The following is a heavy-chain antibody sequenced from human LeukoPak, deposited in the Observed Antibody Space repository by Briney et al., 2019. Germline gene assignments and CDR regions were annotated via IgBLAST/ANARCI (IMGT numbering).Heavy chain of an antibody. D-gene: IGHD2-2*01. V-gene: IGHV1-8*01. CDR1: GYTFTNYD. J-gene: IGHJ4*02. CDR2: MNPNSGNT. Sequence: ASVKVSCKASGYTFTNYDINWVRQATGQGLEWMGWMNPNSGNTGYAQKFQGRVTMTRNTSISTAYMELSSLRSEDTAVYYCARDTRYCSSTSCWIWGQGTLVTVSS. CDR3: ARDTRYCSSTSCWI.